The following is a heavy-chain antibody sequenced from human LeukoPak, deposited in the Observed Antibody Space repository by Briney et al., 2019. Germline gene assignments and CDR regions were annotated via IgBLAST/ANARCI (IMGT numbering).Heavy chain of an antibody. D-gene: IGHD3-3*01. CDR1: RYTFTSYY. CDR2: INPSGGST. CDR3: AREDFWSGYYFDY. V-gene: IGHV1-46*01. Sequence: ASVKVSSKASRYTFTSYYMHWVRQAPGQGLEWMGIINPSGGSTSYAQKFQGRVTMTRDTSTSTVYMELSSLRSEDTAVFYCAREDFWSGYYFDYWGQGTLVTVSS. J-gene: IGHJ4*02.